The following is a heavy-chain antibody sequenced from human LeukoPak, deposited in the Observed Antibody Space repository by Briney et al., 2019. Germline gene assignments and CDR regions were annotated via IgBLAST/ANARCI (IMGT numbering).Heavy chain of an antibody. CDR1: GGSFSGYY. V-gene: IGHV4-34*01. D-gene: IGHD2-2*02. CDR2: INHSGST. Sequence: SETLSLTCAVYGGSFSGYYWSWIRQPPGKGLEWIGEINHSGSTNYNPSLKSRVTISVDTSKNQFSLKLSSVTAADTAVYYCARQPNRYCSSTSCYRNYYYMDVWGKGTTVTVSS. J-gene: IGHJ6*03. CDR3: ARQPNRYCSSTSCYRNYYYMDV.